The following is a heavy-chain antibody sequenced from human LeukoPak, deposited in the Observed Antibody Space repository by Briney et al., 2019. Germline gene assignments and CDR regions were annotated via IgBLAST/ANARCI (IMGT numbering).Heavy chain of an antibody. Sequence: SETLSLTCTVSAGSISSSSYYWGWIRQPPGKGLEWIGSIYYSGSTYYNPSRKSRVTISVDTSKNQFSLKLSSVTAADTAVYYCARHVMMGGSYEIDYWGQGTLVSLSS. D-gene: IGHD1-26*01. CDR3: ARHVMMGGSYEIDY. CDR2: IYYSGST. J-gene: IGHJ4*02. V-gene: IGHV4-39*01. CDR1: AGSISSSSYY.